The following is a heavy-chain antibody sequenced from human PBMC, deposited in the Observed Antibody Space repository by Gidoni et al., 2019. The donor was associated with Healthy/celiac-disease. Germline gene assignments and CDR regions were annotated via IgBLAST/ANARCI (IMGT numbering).Heavy chain of an antibody. V-gene: IGHV2-5*02. CDR1: GFSLSTSGVG. J-gene: IGHJ4*02. CDR2: IYWDDDK. CDR3: AHAPQREMATILDY. Sequence: QITLKESGPTLVKPTQTLTLTCTFSGFSLSTSGVGVVWIRQPPGKALEWLALIYWDDDKRYSPSLKSRLTITKDTSKNQVVLTMTNMDPVDTATYYCAHAPQREMATILDYWGQGTLVTVSS. D-gene: IGHD5-12*01.